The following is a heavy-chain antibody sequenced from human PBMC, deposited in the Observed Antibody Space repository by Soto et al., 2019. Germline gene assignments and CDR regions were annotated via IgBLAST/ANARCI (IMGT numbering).Heavy chain of an antibody. V-gene: IGHV1-69*01. CDR2: IIPIFGTA. D-gene: IGHD3-3*01. Sequence: QVQLVQSGAEVKKPGSSVKVSCKASGGTFSSYAISWVRQAPGQGLEWMGGIIPIFGTANYAQKFQGRVTITADESTSTAYMELSSLRSEDTAVYYCARAATVYDFWSGYYPSYFDYWGQETLVTVSS. CDR3: ARAATVYDFWSGYYPSYFDY. CDR1: GGTFSSYA. J-gene: IGHJ4*02.